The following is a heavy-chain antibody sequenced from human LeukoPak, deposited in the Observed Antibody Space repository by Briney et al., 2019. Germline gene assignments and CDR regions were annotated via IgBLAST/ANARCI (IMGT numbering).Heavy chain of an antibody. Sequence: GFLRLSFAASGFTVSSNYKSWVRQAPGEGLEWVSVIYTGGSTYYADSVKGRFTISRDNSKNTLYLQMNSLRAEDTAVYYCARVRPHPIIDVWGKGTTVTVSS. CDR3: ARVRPHPIIDV. D-gene: IGHD6-6*01. CDR1: GFTVSSNY. V-gene: IGHV3-53*01. CDR2: IYTGGST. J-gene: IGHJ6*03.